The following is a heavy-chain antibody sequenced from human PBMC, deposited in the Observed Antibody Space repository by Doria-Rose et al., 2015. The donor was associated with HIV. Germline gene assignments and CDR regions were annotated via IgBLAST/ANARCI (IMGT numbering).Heavy chain of an antibody. CDR2: INWNGGST. Sequence: VQSVGGVVRPGGSLRLSCAASGFTFDDYGMTWVRRAPGKGLEWVSNINWNGGSTGYADSVKGRFAISRDNAKNSLYLQMNNLRAEDTALYYCAREVRSTIDARGNWFDPWGQGTRGNGSA. D-gene: IGHD6-6*01. CDR3: AREVRSTIDARGNWFDP. CDR1: GFTFDDYG. V-gene: IGHV3-20*04. J-gene: IGHJ5*02.